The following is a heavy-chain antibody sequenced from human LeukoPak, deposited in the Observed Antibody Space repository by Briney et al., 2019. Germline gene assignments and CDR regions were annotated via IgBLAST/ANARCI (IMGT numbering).Heavy chain of an antibody. V-gene: IGHV3-30-3*01. CDR2: ISYAASDGSNT. J-gene: IGHJ4*02. CDR3: ARDIPGIATTPDY. CDR1: GFTFSTYT. D-gene: IGHD6-13*01. Sequence: EGSLRVSCAASGFTFSTYTIHWVRQAPGKGLEWVAVISYAASDGSNTYYADSVKGRFTISRDNSKNTLYLQMNSLRAEDTAVYYCARDIPGIATTPDYWGQGTLVTVSS.